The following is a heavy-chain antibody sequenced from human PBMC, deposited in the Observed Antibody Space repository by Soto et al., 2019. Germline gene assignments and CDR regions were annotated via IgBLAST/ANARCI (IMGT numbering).Heavy chain of an antibody. CDR3: ARVRHYASRALVNVDY. V-gene: IGHV4-30-2*01. J-gene: IGHJ4*02. CDR1: GGSISSGGYS. Sequence: SEALSLTCAVSGGSISSGGYSWSWIRQPPGKCLEWIGYIYHSGSTYYNPSLKSRVTISVDRSKNQFSLKLISVTAAPTAVYYCARVRHYASRALVNVDYWRQGTLVTGSS. CDR2: IYHSGST. D-gene: IGHD3-22*01.